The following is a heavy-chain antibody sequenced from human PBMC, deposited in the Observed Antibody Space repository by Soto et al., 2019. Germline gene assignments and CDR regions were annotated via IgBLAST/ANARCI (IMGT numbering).Heavy chain of an antibody. D-gene: IGHD3-9*01. CDR2: VWFDGSHQ. V-gene: IGHV3-33*01. J-gene: IGHJ4*02. CDR1: GFTYSAYG. Sequence: QVQLVESGGGVVQPGRSLRLSCAASGFTYSAYGMHWVRQSPGKGLEWVAVVWFDGSHQYYGDSVKGRFTISRDNSRDTVHLQMSRLRVDDTAVYYCVGEDGLRSFDSWGQGTLVTVSP. CDR3: VGEDGLRSFDS.